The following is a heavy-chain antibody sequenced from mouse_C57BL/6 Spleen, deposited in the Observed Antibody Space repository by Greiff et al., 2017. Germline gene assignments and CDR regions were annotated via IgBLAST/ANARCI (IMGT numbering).Heavy chain of an antibody. Sequence: QVQLQQSGAELARPGASVKLSCKASGYTFTSYGISWVKQRPGQGLEWIGEIYPRSGSTYYNEKFKGKATLTADKSSSTAYMELRSLTSEDSAVXFCARDGAITAVVAGYFDVWGTGTTVTVSS. D-gene: IGHD1-1*01. CDR3: ARDGAITAVVAGYFDV. CDR2: IYPRSGST. V-gene: IGHV1-81*01. J-gene: IGHJ1*03. CDR1: GYTFTSYG.